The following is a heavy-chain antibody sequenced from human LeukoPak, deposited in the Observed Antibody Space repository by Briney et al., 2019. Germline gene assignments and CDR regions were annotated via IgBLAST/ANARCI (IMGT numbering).Heavy chain of an antibody. CDR1: GFTFSSYA. V-gene: IGHV3-23*01. Sequence: QPGGSLRLSCAASGFTFSSYAMSWVRQAPGKGLEWVSAISGSGGSTYYANSVKGRFTITRDNSKNTLHLQMNSLRAEDTAVYYCVRATSAWHPDSWGQGTLVTVSS. J-gene: IGHJ4*02. D-gene: IGHD1-1*01. CDR3: VRATSAWHPDS. CDR2: ISGSGGST.